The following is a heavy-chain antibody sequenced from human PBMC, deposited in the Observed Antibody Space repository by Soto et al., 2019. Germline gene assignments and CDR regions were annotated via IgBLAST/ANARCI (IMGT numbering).Heavy chain of an antibody. Sequence: GGSLRLSCAASGFTFSSYSMNWVRQAPGKGLEWVSSISSSSSYIYYADSVKCLFTISRVKAKNSLYLQINSLRAEDTALYYCARARLGRYYVSVSYWFDPWGQVTLVTVSS. V-gene: IGHV3-21*01. CDR1: GFTFSSYS. J-gene: IGHJ5*02. CDR2: ISSSSSYI. D-gene: IGHD3-10*01. CDR3: ARARLGRYYVSVSYWFDP.